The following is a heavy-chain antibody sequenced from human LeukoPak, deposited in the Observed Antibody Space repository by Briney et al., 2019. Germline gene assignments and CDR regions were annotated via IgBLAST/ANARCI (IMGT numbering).Heavy chain of an antibody. V-gene: IGHV4-59*11. D-gene: IGHD3-3*01. CDR1: GGSISSHY. J-gene: IGHJ4*02. CDR2: IYYSGGT. CDR3: ARVRYDFWSGYLVDY. Sequence: NPSETLSLTCTVSGGSISSHYWSWIRQPPGKGLEWIGYIYYSGGTNYNPSLKSRVTISVDTSKNQFSLKLSSVTAADTAVYYCARVRYDFWSGYLVDYWGQGTLVTVSS.